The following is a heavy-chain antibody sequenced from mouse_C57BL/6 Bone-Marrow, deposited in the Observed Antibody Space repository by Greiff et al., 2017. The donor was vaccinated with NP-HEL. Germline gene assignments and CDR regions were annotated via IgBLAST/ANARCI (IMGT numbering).Heavy chain of an antibody. V-gene: IGHV7-3*01. J-gene: IGHJ3*01. CDR3: ARHDGYYRFAY. Sequence: EVKLMESGGGLVQPGGSLSLSCAASGFTFTDYYMSWVRQPPGKALEWLGFIRNKANGYTTEYSASVKGRFTISRDNSQSILYLQRNALRAEDSATYYCARHDGYYRFAYWGQGTLVTVSA. D-gene: IGHD2-3*01. CDR1: GFTFTDYY. CDR2: IRNKANGYTT.